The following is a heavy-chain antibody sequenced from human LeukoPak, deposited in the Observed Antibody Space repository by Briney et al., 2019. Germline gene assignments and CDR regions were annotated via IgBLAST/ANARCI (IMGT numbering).Heavy chain of an antibody. D-gene: IGHD5-24*01. J-gene: IGHJ3*02. CDR3: AREILEMATIGNDAFDI. CDR2: INPNSGGT. V-gene: IGHV1-2*02. CDR1: GYTFTGYY. Sequence: ASVKVSCKASGYTFTGYYMHWVRQAPGQGLEWMGWINPNSGGTNYAQKFQGRVTMTRDTSISTAYKELSRLRSDDTAVYYCAREILEMATIGNDAFDIWGQGTMVTVSS.